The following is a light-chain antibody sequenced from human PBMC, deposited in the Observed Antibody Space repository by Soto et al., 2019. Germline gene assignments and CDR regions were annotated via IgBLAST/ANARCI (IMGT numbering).Light chain of an antibody. CDR1: QSISSL. V-gene: IGKV1-5*03. CDR3: KHYYSYLGT. Sequence: DIQMTQSPSTLSASVGDRVTITCRASQSISSLLAWYQQRPGKAPKLLIYKASSLESGVPARFSGSGSGTAFTLSISSLQPDDFATYYCKHYYSYLGTFGQGTRLQIK. J-gene: IGKJ5*01. CDR2: KAS.